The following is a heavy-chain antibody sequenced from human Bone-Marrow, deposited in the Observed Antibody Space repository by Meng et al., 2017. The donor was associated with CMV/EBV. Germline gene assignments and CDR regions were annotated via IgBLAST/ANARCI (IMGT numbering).Heavy chain of an antibody. CDR2: INHSGRT. V-gene: IGHV4-34*01. D-gene: IGHD6-19*01. J-gene: IGHJ4*02. CDR1: GGSFSGYY. CDR3: ARGWSGWYSY. Sequence: SETLSLTCAVYGGSFSGYYWSWIRQPPGKGLEWIGEINHSGRTNYNPSLKSRVTISVDTSKNQFSLKLSSVTAADTAVYYCARGWSGWYSYWGQGTLVTVSS.